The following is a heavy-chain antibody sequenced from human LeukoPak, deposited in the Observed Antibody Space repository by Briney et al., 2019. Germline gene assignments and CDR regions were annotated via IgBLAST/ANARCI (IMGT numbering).Heavy chain of an antibody. J-gene: IGHJ5*02. CDR1: GGSISSYY. D-gene: IGHD6-19*01. CDR3: ARASVGYSSGWRRP. CDR2: IYSSGST. Sequence: SETLSLTCTVSGGSISSYYWSWIRQPAGKGLEWIGRIYSSGSTNYNPSLKSRVTMSVDTSENQFSLQMRSVTAADTAVYYCARASVGYSSGWRRPWGQGTLVTVSS. V-gene: IGHV4-4*07.